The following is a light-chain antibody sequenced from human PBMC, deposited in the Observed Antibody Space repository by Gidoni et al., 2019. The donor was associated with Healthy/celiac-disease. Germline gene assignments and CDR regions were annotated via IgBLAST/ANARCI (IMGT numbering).Light chain of an antibody. Sequence: EIVLTQSPGTVSLSPGERATLSCSASQSVSSSYLAWYQQKPGQAPRLLIYGAASRATGIPDRFSGSGSGTDFTLTISRLEPEDFAVYYCQQYGSSPRTFGQGTKVEIK. CDR1: QSVSSSY. J-gene: IGKJ1*01. CDR3: QQYGSSPRT. CDR2: GAA. V-gene: IGKV3-20*01.